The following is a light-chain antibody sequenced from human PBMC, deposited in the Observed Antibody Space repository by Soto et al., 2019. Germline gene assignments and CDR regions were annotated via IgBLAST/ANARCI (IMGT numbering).Light chain of an antibody. CDR1: QSVSSSY. V-gene: IGKV3-20*01. CDR3: QHYGGSSRT. CDR2: GAS. J-gene: IGKJ1*01. Sequence: EMVLTQSPGTLSLSPGERATLSCRASQSVSSSYLAWYQQKPGQAPRLLIYGASSRATGIPDRFSGSGSGTDFTLTISRLEPEDFAVYYCQHYGGSSRTFGQGTKVDI.